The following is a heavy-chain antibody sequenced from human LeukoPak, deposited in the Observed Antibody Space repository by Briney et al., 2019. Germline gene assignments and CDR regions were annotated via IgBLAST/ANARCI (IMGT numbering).Heavy chain of an antibody. J-gene: IGHJ4*02. Sequence: GGSLRLSCAASGFTFSSYWMSWVRQAPGKGLGWVAVISYDGRNKYYADSVKGRFTISRDSSKNTLYLQMNSLRPEDTAMYYCAKDYCSGGSCYSDYWGQGTLVTVSS. V-gene: IGHV3-30*18. D-gene: IGHD2-15*01. CDR3: AKDYCSGGSCYSDY. CDR2: ISYDGRNK. CDR1: GFTFSSYW.